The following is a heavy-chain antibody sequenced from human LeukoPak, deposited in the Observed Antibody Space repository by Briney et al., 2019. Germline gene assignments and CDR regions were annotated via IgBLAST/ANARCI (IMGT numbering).Heavy chain of an antibody. Sequence: PSETLSLTCAVYGGSFSGYYWSWIRQPPGKGLEWIGEINHSGSTNYNPSLKSRVTISVDTSKNQFSLKLSSVTAADTAVYYCARRDYYDSSGYLIMGFDPWGQGTLVTVSS. CDR2: INHSGST. CDR1: GGSFSGYY. D-gene: IGHD3-22*01. V-gene: IGHV4-34*01. J-gene: IGHJ5*02. CDR3: ARRDYYDSSGYLIMGFDP.